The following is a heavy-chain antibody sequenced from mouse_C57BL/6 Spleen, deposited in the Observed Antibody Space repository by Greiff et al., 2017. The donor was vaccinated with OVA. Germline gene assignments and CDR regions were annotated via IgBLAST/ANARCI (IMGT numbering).Heavy chain of an antibody. CDR1: GYTFTSYW. Sequence: VKLQESGAELAKPGASVKLSCKASGYTFTSYWMHWVKQRPGQGLEWIGYINPSRGYTKYNQKFKDKDTLTADKSSSTAYMQLSSLTYEDSAVYDCARYDGYSDWYFDVWGTGTTVTVSS. V-gene: IGHV1-7*01. CDR3: ARYDGYSDWYFDV. CDR2: INPSRGYT. D-gene: IGHD2-3*01. J-gene: IGHJ1*03.